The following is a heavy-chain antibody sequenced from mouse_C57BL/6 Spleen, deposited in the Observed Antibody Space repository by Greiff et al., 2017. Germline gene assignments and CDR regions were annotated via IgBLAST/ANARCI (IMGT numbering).Heavy chain of an antibody. V-gene: IGHV1-64*01. CDR1: GYTFTSYW. D-gene: IGHD1-1*01. Sequence: QVQLQQPGAELVKPGASVKLSCKASGYTFTSYWMRWVKQRPGQGLEWIGMIHPNSGSTNYNEKFKSKATLTVDKSSSTAYMQLSSLTSEDSAVYYGARSYYGSSSWYYDVWGTGTTLTVSS. CDR3: ARSYYGSSSWYYDV. CDR2: IHPNSGST. J-gene: IGHJ1*03.